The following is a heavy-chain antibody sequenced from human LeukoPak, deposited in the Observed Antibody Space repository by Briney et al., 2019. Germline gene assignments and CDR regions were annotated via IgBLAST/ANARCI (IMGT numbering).Heavy chain of an antibody. Sequence: PGRSLRLSCAASGFTFSSYAMHWVRQAPGKGLEWVAVISYDGSNKYYADSVKGRFTISRDNSKNTLYLQMNSLRAEDTAVYYCARAARGSYTLYYYYYMDVWGKGTTVTVSS. CDR2: ISYDGSNK. CDR3: ARAARGSYTLYYYYYMDV. V-gene: IGHV3-30*04. J-gene: IGHJ6*03. D-gene: IGHD1-26*01. CDR1: GFTFSSYA.